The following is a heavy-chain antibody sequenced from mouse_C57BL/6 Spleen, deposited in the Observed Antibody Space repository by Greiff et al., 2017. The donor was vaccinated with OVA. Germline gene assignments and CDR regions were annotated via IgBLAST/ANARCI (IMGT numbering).Heavy chain of an antibody. V-gene: IGHV1-15*01. CDR2: IDPETGGT. CDR1: GYTFTDYE. Sequence: QVQLQQSGAELVRPGASVTLSCKASGYTFTDYEMHWVKQTPVHGLEWIGAIDPETGGTAYNQKFKGKAILTADKSSSTAYMELRSLTSEDSAVYDCTRYGGSYGYFGVWGTGTTVTVAS. J-gene: IGHJ1*03. D-gene: IGHD1-1*01. CDR3: TRYGGSYGYFGV.